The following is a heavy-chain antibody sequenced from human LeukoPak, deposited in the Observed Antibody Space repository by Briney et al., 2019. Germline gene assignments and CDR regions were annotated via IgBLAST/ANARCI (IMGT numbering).Heavy chain of an antibody. V-gene: IGHV1-18*04. D-gene: IGHD6-19*01. CDR1: GYTFSGYY. CDR3: ARDRASGWFVY. J-gene: IGHJ4*02. Sequence: ASVKVSCKASGYTFSGYYMHWVRQAPGQGLEWMGWISAYNGNTHYAQKLQGRVTMTTDTSTSTAYMELRSLRPDDTAIYYCARDRASGWFVYWGQGTLVTVSS. CDR2: ISAYNGNT.